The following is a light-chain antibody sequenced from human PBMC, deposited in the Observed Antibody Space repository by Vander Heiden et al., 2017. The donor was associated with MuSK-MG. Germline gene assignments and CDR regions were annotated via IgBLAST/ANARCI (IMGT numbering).Light chain of an antibody. J-gene: IGKJ4*01. CDR3: QQSDSTPLT. Sequence: IQVTESPASLSASVGDRVTITFRASQSISSYLNWYQQTPGKAPKLLIYAASSLQSGVPSRFSGSGSGTDFTLTISSLQPEDFATYYCQQSDSTPLTFGGGTKVEIK. CDR1: QSISSY. CDR2: AAS. V-gene: IGKV1-39*01.